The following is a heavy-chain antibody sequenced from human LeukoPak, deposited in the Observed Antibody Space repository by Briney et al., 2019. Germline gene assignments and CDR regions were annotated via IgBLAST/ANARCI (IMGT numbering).Heavy chain of an antibody. V-gene: IGHV4-61*01. J-gene: IGHJ4*02. CDR2: IYYSGST. CDR1: GGSVSSGSYY. Sequence: KPSETLSLTCTVSGGSVSSGSYYWSWIRQPPGKGLEWIGYIYYSGSTNYNPSFKSRVTISVDTSKNQFSLKLSSVTAADTAVYYCANGVVPTGDYFDYWGQGTLVTVSS. CDR3: ANGVVPTGDYFDY. D-gene: IGHD2-2*01.